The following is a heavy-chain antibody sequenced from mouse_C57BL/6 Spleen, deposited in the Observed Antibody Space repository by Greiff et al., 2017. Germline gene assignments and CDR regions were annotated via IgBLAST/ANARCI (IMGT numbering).Heavy chain of an antibody. CDR3: ARIEAGYYAVDY. Sequence: QVTLKVSGPGILQPSQTLSLTCSFSGFSLSTFGMGVGWIRQPSGKGLEWLVHTWWDDDKYYNPVLKSRLTISKDTSKNQVFLKITNVDTADTATYYCARIEAGYYAVDYWGQGTSVTVSS. CDR2: TWWDDDK. CDR1: GFSLSTFGMG. V-gene: IGHV8-8*01. J-gene: IGHJ4*01.